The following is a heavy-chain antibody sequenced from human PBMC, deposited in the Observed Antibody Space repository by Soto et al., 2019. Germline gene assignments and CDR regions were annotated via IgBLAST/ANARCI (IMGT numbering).Heavy chain of an antibody. V-gene: IGHV4-31*03. J-gene: IGHJ4*02. Sequence: QVQLQESGPGLVKPSQTLSLTCTVSGGSISSGGYYWSWISQHPGKGLEWIENIYYSGSTYYNPSLKSRVTTSVDTSNNQFALKMSFVTAADTAVYYCPSGPHRELGYWGQGTLVTVSS. CDR2: IYYSGST. CDR3: PSGPHRELGY. CDR1: GGSISSGGYY. D-gene: IGHD3-3*02.